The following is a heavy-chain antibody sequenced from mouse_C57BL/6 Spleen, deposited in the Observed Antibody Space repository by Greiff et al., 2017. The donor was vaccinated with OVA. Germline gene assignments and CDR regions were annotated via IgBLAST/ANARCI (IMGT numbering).Heavy chain of an antibody. D-gene: IGHD2-4*01. CDR3: SIYYDYDGLAY. V-gene: IGHV5-17*01. CDR2: ISSGSSTI. J-gene: IGHJ3*01. CDR1: GFTFSDYG. Sequence: EVKLQESGGGLVKPGGSLKLSCAASGFTFSDYGMHWVRQAPEKGLEWVAYISSGSSTIYYADTVKGRFTISRDNAKNTLFLQMTSLRSEDTAMYYCSIYYDYDGLAYWGQGTLVTVSA.